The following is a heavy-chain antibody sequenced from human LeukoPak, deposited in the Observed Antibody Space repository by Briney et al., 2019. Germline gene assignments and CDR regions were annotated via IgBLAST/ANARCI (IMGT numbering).Heavy chain of an antibody. CDR2: ISGSGGST. Sequence: GGSLRLSCAASGFTFSSYAMSWVRQAPGKGLEWVSAISGSGGSTYYADSVKGRFTISRDNSKNTLYLQMNSLRAEDTAVYYCAKGESGSSSWYFSYYLDYWGQGTLVTVSS. V-gene: IGHV3-23*01. D-gene: IGHD6-13*01. CDR1: GFTFSSYA. CDR3: AKGESGSSSWYFSYYLDY. J-gene: IGHJ4*02.